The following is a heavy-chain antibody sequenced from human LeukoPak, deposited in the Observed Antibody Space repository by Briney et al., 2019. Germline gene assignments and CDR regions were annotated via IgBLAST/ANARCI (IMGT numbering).Heavy chain of an antibody. Sequence: PSETLSLTCTVSGASFSSSTYYWGWIRQPPGKGLEWIGGIYYSGSTYYNPSLKSRVTMSVDTSKNQFSLKLSSVIAADTAVYYCARHAGGISATGTRPFDYWGQGTLVTVSS. J-gene: IGHJ4*02. CDR3: ARHAGGISATGTRPFDY. D-gene: IGHD6-13*01. CDR2: IYYSGST. CDR1: GASFSSSTYY. V-gene: IGHV4-39*01.